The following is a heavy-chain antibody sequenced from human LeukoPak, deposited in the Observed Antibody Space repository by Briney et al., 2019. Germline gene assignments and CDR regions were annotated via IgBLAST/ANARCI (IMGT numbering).Heavy chain of an antibody. J-gene: IGHJ3*02. CDR3: ATAGPYYDILTGYSTTRGAFDI. CDR2: INHSGST. Sequence: SETLSLTCAVYGGSFSGYYWSWIRQPPGKGLGWIGEINHSGSTNYNPSLKSRVTISVDTSKNQFSLKLSSVTAADTAVYYCATAGPYYDILTGYSTTRGAFDIWGQGTMVTVSS. D-gene: IGHD3-9*01. CDR1: GGSFSGYY. V-gene: IGHV4-34*01.